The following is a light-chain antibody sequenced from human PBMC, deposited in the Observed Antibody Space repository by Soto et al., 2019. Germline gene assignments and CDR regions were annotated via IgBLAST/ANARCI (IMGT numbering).Light chain of an antibody. J-gene: IGKJ1*01. CDR3: KQYGSLSWT. CDR2: GAY. CDR1: QNVDSNY. Sequence: EIVLTQSPGTLSLSPGERATLSCRASQNVDSNYLAWYQQKPGQAPRIIIFGAYGRATGIQDRFSGSGSGTDFTLTIRRLEPEDFAVYYCKQYGSLSWTFGQGTKVDNK. V-gene: IGKV3-20*01.